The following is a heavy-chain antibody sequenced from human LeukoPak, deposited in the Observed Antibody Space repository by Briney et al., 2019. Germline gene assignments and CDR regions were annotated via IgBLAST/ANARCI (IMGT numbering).Heavy chain of an antibody. CDR2: ISSNGGST. V-gene: IGHV3-64D*06. CDR1: EFTFSSFP. D-gene: IGHD3-22*01. J-gene: IGHJ4*02. CDR3: VRRDNSGYHDY. Sequence: GGSLRLSCSASEFTFSSFPMHWVRQAPGKGPEYLSGISSNGGSTFYADSVKGRFTISRDNSKNTLYLQMSSLRAEDTAVYYCVRRDNSGYHDYWGQGTLVTVSS.